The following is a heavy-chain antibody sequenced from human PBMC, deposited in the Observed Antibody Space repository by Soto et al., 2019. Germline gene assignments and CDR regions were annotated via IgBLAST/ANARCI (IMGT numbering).Heavy chain of an antibody. CDR3: ARGSSSWYRGYYYYGMDV. J-gene: IGHJ6*02. V-gene: IGHV1-18*01. Sequence: AIQVPCRASDYTFISDDNSSVRRAPRQGLEWMGWISAYNGKTNYAQKLQGRVTMTTDTSTSTDYMELRSLRSDDTAVYYCARGSSSWYRGYYYYGMDVWGQGTTVTVSS. CDR2: ISAYNGKT. CDR1: DYTFISDD. D-gene: IGHD6-13*01.